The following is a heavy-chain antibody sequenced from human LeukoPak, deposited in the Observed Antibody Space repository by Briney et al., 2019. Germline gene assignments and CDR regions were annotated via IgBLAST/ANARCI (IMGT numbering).Heavy chain of an antibody. CDR2: SNPSGDST. J-gene: IGHJ4*02. Sequence: ASVKVCCKASGYTFTNYYIHWVRQAPGHGLEWMGISNPSGDSTNYAQKFQGRVTMTRDTSTSTVYMDLSSLRSEDTAVYYCARWTTTFLDYWGQGTLVTVSS. D-gene: IGHD1-1*01. CDR3: ARWTTTFLDY. V-gene: IGHV1-46*01. CDR1: GYTFTNYY.